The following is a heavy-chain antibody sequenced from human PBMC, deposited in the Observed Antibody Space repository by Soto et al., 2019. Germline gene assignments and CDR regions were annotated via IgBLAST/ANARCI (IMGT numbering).Heavy chain of an antibody. J-gene: IGHJ1*01. V-gene: IGHV3-30*18. Sequence: GGSLRLSCGASGFIFSSYGMHWVRQAPGKGLERVAVISYDGSNKYYAEYVKGRFTITRDNSKNTLYLQMNSLRAEDPAVYYCAKVPRRRLLVAEFFQHWGAGTLVTVSS. CDR3: AKVPRRRLLVAEFFQH. CDR1: GFIFSSYG. CDR2: ISYDGSNK. D-gene: IGHD2-15*01.